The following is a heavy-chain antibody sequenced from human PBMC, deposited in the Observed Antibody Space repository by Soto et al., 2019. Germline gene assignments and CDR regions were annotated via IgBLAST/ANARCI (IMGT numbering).Heavy chain of an antibody. CDR3: ARVVDTSMAIDY. D-gene: IGHD5-18*01. CDR1: GYSSTNYW. Sequence: PGESLKISCKGSGYSSTNYWIDWVRQMPGKGLEWMGIMYLGDSDARYSPSFQGQVTISADKSISTAYLHWSSLKASDTAMYYCARVVDTSMAIDYWGQGTLVTVSS. J-gene: IGHJ4*02. V-gene: IGHV5-51*01. CDR2: MYLGDSDA.